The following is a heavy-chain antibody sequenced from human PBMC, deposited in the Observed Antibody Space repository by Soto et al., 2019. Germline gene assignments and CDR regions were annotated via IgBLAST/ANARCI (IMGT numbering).Heavy chain of an antibody. CDR2: ISAYNGNT. Sequence: ASVKVSCKASGYTFTSYGISWVRQAPGQGLEWMGWISAYNGNTNYAQKLQGRVTMTTDTSTSTAYMELRSLRSDDTAVYYCARDRYCSSTSCYNWFDPWGQGTLVTVSS. CDR3: ARDRYCSSTSCYNWFDP. D-gene: IGHD2-2*01. CDR1: GYTFTSYG. J-gene: IGHJ5*02. V-gene: IGHV1-18*01.